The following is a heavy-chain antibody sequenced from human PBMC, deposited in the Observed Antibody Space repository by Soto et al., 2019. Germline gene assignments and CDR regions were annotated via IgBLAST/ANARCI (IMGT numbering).Heavy chain of an antibody. V-gene: IGHV3-23*01. CDR3: AKSPWSGYYTRGDYYGMDV. CDR2: ISGSGGST. Sequence: GGSLRLSCAASGFTFSSYAMSWVRQAPGKGLEWVSAISGSGGSTYYADSVKGRFTISRDNSKNTLYLQMNSLRAEDTAVYYCAKSPWSGYYTRGDYYGMDVWGQGTTVTVSS. J-gene: IGHJ6*02. D-gene: IGHD3-3*01. CDR1: GFTFSSYA.